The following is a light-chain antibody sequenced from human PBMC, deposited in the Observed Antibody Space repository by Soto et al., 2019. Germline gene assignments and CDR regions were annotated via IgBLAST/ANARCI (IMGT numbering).Light chain of an antibody. CDR1: RRDVGSFNL. Sequence: VRTRPAPVLGFPGQSITFPFPGTRRDVGSFNLVSWYQQHPGKAPKLMIYEVSKRPSGVSNRFSGSKSGNTASLTISGLQAEDEADYYCCSYAGSSTSFYVFGTGTKVTVL. J-gene: IGLJ1*01. V-gene: IGLV2-23*02. CDR3: CSYAGSSTSFYV. CDR2: EVS.